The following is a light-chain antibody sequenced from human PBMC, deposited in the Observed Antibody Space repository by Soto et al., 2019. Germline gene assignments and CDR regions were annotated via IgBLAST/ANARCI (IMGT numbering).Light chain of an antibody. CDR1: QSVSSY. Sequence: EIVLTQSPATLSLSPGERATLSCRASQSVSSYLAWYQQKHGQDPRLLIYEASNRATGIPARFSGSGSGTDFTLTISSLEPEDFAVYYCQQRSNWTPLTFGGGTKVEIK. CDR2: EAS. CDR3: QQRSNWTPLT. V-gene: IGKV3-11*01. J-gene: IGKJ4*01.